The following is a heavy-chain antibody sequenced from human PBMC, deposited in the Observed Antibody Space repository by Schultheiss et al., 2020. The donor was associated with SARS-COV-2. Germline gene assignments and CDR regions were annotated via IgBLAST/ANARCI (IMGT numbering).Heavy chain of an antibody. CDR3: AKEGYYDFWSAYYPFDY. Sequence: GGSLRLSCAASGFTFSSYGMHWVRQAPGKGLEWVAVISYDGSNKYYADSVKGRFTISRDNSKNTLYLQMNSLRAEDTAVYYCAKEGYYDFWSAYYPFDYWGRGTLVTVSS. J-gene: IGHJ4*02. CDR2: ISYDGSNK. CDR1: GFTFSSYG. V-gene: IGHV3-30*18. D-gene: IGHD3-3*01.